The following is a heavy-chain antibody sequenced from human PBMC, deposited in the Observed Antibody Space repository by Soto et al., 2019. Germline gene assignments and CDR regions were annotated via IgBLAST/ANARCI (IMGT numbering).Heavy chain of an antibody. D-gene: IGHD3-22*01. V-gene: IGHV4-59*01. Sequence: TLSLTCTVSGGSISSYYWSWIRQPPGKGLEWIGYIYYSGSTNYNPSLKSRVTISVDTSKNQFSLKLSSVTAADTAAYYCARAGGGYYDSSGYYYVGNWFDPWGQGTLVTVSS. J-gene: IGHJ5*02. CDR2: IYYSGST. CDR3: ARAGGGYYDSSGYYYVGNWFDP. CDR1: GGSISSYY.